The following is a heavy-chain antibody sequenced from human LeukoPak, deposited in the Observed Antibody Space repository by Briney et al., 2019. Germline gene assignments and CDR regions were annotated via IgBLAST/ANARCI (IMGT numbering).Heavy chain of an antibody. D-gene: IGHD2-2*01. CDR2: IRYDGSDK. CDR3: AKASGQAGYCSSTSCHYTFDY. V-gene: IGHV3-30*02. CDR1: GFTFSTYA. Sequence: GGSLRLSCAASGFTFSTYAMSWVRQAPGKGLEWVAFIRYDGSDKYYADSVKGRFTVSRDNSKNTLYPQMNSLRAEDTTVYYCAKASGQAGYCSSTSCHYTFDYWGQGTLVTVSS. J-gene: IGHJ4*02.